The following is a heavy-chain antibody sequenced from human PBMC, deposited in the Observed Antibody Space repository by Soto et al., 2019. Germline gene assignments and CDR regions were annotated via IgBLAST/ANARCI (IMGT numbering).Heavy chain of an antibody. CDR1: GFTLSNYA. V-gene: IGHV3-23*01. CDR2: VSNGGDYI. J-gene: IGHJ2*01. CDR3: VKDNGERGTSVWYCDL. D-gene: IGHD1-26*01. Sequence: EVQLLESGGDLVQPGGSLRLSCAASGFTLSNYAMVWVRQAPGKGLEWVSGVSNGGDYIFYGESGKGRFTISRDNSKNTLNLQRDTLSADGAGVYYCVKDNGERGTSVWYCDLRGRGTLVTVSS.